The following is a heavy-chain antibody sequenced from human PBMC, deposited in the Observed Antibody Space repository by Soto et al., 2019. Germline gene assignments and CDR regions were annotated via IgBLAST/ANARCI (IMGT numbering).Heavy chain of an antibody. D-gene: IGHD3-10*01. CDR1: GFTVSSNY. J-gene: IGHJ4*02. Sequence: PGESLRISWAASGFTVSSNYMSWVRQAPGKGLEWVSVIYSGGSTYYADSVKGRFTISRDNSKNTLYLQMNSLRAEDTAVYYCARLKYYYGSGSYYNYWGQGTLVTVSS. CDR2: IYSGGST. CDR3: ARLKYYYGSGSYYNY. V-gene: IGHV3-53*01.